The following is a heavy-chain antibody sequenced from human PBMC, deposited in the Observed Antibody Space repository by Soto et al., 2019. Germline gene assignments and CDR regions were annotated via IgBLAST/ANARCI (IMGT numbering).Heavy chain of an antibody. CDR2: ISSSSSYI. Sequence: GGSLRLSCAASGFTFSSYSMNWVRQAPGKGLEWVSSISSSSSYIYYADSVKGRFTISRDNAKNSLYLQMNSLRAEDTAVYYCARDIRFHTRGYYYYGMDVWGQGTTVTVSS. V-gene: IGHV3-21*01. J-gene: IGHJ6*02. D-gene: IGHD3-3*01. CDR3: ARDIRFHTRGYYYYGMDV. CDR1: GFTFSSYS.